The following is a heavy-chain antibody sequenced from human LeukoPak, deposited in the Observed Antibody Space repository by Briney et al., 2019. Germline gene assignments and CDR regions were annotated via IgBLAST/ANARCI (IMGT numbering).Heavy chain of an antibody. D-gene: IGHD6-6*01. Sequence: SETLSLTCTVSGGSISSSSYYWGWIRQPPGKGLEWIGSIYYSGSTYYNPSLKSRVTISVDTSKNQFSLKLSSVTAADTAVYYCASGSFYMDVWGKGTTVTVSS. V-gene: IGHV4-39*01. CDR1: GGSISSSSYY. CDR2: IYYSGST. CDR3: ASGSFYMDV. J-gene: IGHJ6*03.